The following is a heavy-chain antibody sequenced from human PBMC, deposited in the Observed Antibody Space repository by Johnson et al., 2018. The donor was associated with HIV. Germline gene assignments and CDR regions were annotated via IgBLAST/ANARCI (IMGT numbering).Heavy chain of an antibody. D-gene: IGHD6-19*01. CDR1: GFTFSYYG. J-gene: IGHJ3*01. Sequence: QVQLVESGGGVVQPGGSLRLSCAAFGFTFSYYGMHWVRQAPGKGLEWVAFIRYDGSNKYYADSVKGRFTISRDNSKNTLYLQMNSLRAEDTAVYYCVRGGQWGATDAFDVWGQGTMVTVSS. V-gene: IGHV3-30*02. CDR2: IRYDGSNK. CDR3: VRGGQWGATDAFDV.